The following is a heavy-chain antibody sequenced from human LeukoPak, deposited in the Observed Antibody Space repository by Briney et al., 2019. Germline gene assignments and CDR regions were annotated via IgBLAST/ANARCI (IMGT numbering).Heavy chain of an antibody. CDR2: INPTSGGT. CDR1: GYTFTGYY. J-gene: IGHJ4*02. V-gene: IGHV1-2*02. CDR3: ATLDGTRSY. Sequence: VASVKVSCKASGYTFTGYYMHWVRQAPGQGLEWMGWINPTSGGTNYAQNFQGRVTMTRDTSISTAYMELTSLRSDDTAVYYCATLDGTRSYWGQGTLVTVSS. D-gene: IGHD5-24*01.